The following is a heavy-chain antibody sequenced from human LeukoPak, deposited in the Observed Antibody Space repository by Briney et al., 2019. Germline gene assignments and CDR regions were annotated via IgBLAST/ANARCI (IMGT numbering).Heavy chain of an antibody. J-gene: IGHJ4*02. D-gene: IGHD3-22*01. V-gene: IGHV1-18*01. CDR1: GYTFTSYA. Sequence: ASVKVSCKASGYTFTSYAMHWVRQAPGQRLEWMGWISGYNGNTKSSQSLQDRVIMTTDTSTRTAYMELRSLRPDDTAVYYCARVYLGIYYDGSPSPFDYWGQGTLVTVSS. CDR2: ISGYNGNT. CDR3: ARVYLGIYYDGSPSPFDY.